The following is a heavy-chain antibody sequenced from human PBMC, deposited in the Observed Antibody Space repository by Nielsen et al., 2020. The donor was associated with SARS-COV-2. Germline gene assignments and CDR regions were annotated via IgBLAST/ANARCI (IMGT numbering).Heavy chain of an antibody. CDR2: INTNTGNP. V-gene: IGHV7-4-1*02. CDR3: ASGVVVVPALDYYYYGMDV. J-gene: IGHJ6*02. D-gene: IGHD2-2*01. Sequence: RQAPGQGLEWMGWINTNTGNPTYAQGFTGRFVFSLDTSVSTAYLQISSLKAEDTAVYYCASGVVVVPALDYYYYGMDVWGQGTTVTVSS.